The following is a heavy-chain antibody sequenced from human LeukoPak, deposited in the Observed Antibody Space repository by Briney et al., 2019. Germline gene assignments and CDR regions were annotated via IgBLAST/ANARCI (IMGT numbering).Heavy chain of an antibody. CDR3: ERGGGLDY. J-gene: IGHJ4*02. V-gene: IGHV3-48*03. CDR2: ISSSSSTI. CDR1: GFTFSSYE. D-gene: IGHD2-15*01. Sequence: GGSLRLSCAASGFTFSSYEMNWVRQAPGKGLKWVSYISSSSSTIYYADSVKGRFTISSDNAKNSMYLQMNSLRAEDTAIYCCERGGGLDYWGQGTLVTVSS.